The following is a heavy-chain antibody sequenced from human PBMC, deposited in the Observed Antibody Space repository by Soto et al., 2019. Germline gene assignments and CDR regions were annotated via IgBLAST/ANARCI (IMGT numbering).Heavy chain of an antibody. CDR1: GLTFSSYW. V-gene: IGHV3-7*03. D-gene: IGHD6-19*01. J-gene: IGHJ6*02. Sequence: PGGSLRLSCAASGLTFSSYWMSWVRQAPGKGLEWVANIKVDGGEKYYVDSVRGRFTISRDNAKNSLYLQMNSLKASDTAMYYCARSRRGAYSSGWYSPSGYYNYGIDVWGQGTKVTVSS. CDR2: IKVDGGEK. CDR3: ARSRRGAYSSGWYSPSGYYNYGIDV.